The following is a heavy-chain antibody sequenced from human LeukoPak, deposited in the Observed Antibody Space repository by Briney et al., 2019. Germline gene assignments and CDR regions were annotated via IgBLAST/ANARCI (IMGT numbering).Heavy chain of an antibody. Sequence: SVKVSCKVSGSTFRNYTINWVRQAPGQGLEWMGGIIPMIDTTNYVQKFQGRVTISADLSTTTVYMELRSLGSDDTAVYFCARTYDSSGYYNWFGPWGQGTLVTVSS. CDR3: ARTYDSSGYYNWFGP. CDR2: IIPMIDTT. J-gene: IGHJ5*02. V-gene: IGHV1-69*13. CDR1: GSTFRNYT. D-gene: IGHD3-22*01.